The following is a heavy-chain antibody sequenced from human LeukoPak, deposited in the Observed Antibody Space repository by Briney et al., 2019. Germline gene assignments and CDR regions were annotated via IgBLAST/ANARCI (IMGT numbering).Heavy chain of an antibody. Sequence: GRSLRLSCAASGFTFSSYAMHWVRQAPGKGLEWVAVISYDGSNKYYADSVKGRFTISRDNSENTLYLQMNSLRGDDTAVYYCARGLEYYFDYWGQGTLVTVSS. CDR1: GFTFSSYA. CDR2: ISYDGSNK. CDR3: ARGLEYYFDY. D-gene: IGHD3-3*01. V-gene: IGHV3-30-3*01. J-gene: IGHJ4*02.